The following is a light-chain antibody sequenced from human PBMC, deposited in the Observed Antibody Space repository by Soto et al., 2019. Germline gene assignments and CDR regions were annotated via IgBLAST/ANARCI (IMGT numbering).Light chain of an antibody. V-gene: IGLV2-11*01. CDR2: DVS. CDR3: FSYVGSYTYV. CDR1: SSDVGGYDY. J-gene: IGLJ1*01. Sequence: QSALTQPRSVSGSPGQSVTISCTGTSSDVGGYDYVSWYQQHPGKAPKLMIYDVSKRPSGVPGRFSGSKSGNTASLTISGLQAEDEADYYCFSYVGSYTYVFGTGTKLTVL.